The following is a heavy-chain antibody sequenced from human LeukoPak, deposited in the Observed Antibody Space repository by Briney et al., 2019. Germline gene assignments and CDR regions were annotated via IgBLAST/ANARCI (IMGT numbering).Heavy chain of an antibody. CDR3: AGRECSSTSCYTRDDAFDI. J-gene: IGHJ3*02. CDR2: IYPSGST. V-gene: IGHV4-4*07. Sequence: SETLSLTCTVSGGSISSHYWTWIRQPAGTGLEYIGRIYPSGSTNYNPSLKGRVTISVDTSKNQFSLKLSSVTAADTAVYYCAGRECSSTSCYTRDDAFDIWGQGTMVTVSS. D-gene: IGHD2-2*02. CDR1: GGSISSHY.